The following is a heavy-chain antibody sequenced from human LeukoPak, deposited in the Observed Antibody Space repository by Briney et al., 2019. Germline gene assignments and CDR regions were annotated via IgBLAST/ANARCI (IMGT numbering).Heavy chain of an antibody. J-gene: IGHJ6*02. V-gene: IGHV1-18*01. D-gene: IGHD3-22*01. Sequence: ASVKVSCKTSGYTFTSDGISWVRQAPGQGLEWMGWIGTYKGNTNYAQMFQGRVTMTTDTSTSTAYMELKDLRSDDTAVYYCARTPGMVVVKTFYCMDVWGQGTTVTVSS. CDR2: IGTYKGNT. CDR1: GYTFTSDG. CDR3: ARTPGMVVVKTFYCMDV.